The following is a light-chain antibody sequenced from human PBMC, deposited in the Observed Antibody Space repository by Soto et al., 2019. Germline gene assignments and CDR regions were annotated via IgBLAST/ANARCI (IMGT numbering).Light chain of an antibody. V-gene: IGKV2-28*01. J-gene: IGKJ5*01. CDR3: MQGTHWPIT. CDR2: LGS. Sequence: EILMTQSPLSLPVTPGEPASISCRSSQSLLHSNGYNYLDWYLQKPGPSPQLLIYLGSNRASGVPDRFSGSGSGTDFTLKISRVEAEDVGVYYCMQGTHWPITFGQLTLLE. CDR1: QSLLHSNGYNY.